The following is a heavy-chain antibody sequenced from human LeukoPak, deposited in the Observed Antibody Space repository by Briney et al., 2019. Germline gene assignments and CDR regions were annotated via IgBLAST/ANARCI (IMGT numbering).Heavy chain of an antibody. CDR3: ASTTSNGYFDY. CDR2: ITPILGIA. V-gene: IGHV1-69*02. CDR1: GGTFSSYT. J-gene: IGHJ4*02. D-gene: IGHD1-1*01. Sequence: SVKVSXKASGGTFSSYTISWVRQAPGQGLEWMGRITPILGIANYAQKFQGRVTITADKSTSTAYMELSSLRSEDTAVYYCASTTSNGYFDYWGQGTLVTVSS.